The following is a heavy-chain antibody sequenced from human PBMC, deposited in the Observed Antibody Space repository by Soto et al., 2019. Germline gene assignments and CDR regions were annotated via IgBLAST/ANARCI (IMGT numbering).Heavy chain of an antibody. J-gene: IGHJ4*02. Sequence: QMQLVQSGAEARKPGASVKVSCKTSGYTFTGYYLNWVRQAPGRGLEWVGWSKPKTGDTNNAQKFQGRVTMTTNTSISTGYMDLSGLKSDDTAVYYCVTGDHLVRWGQGTRVTVSS. CDR3: VTGDHLVR. CDR1: GYTFTGYY. V-gene: IGHV1-2*02. D-gene: IGHD6-6*01. CDR2: SKPKTGDT.